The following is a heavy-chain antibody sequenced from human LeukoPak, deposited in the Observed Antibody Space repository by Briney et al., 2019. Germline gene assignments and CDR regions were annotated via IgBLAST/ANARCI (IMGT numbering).Heavy chain of an antibody. CDR3: ARVYSSGWNNLDY. CDR2: IYYSGST. D-gene: IGHD6-19*01. J-gene: IGHJ4*02. V-gene: IGHV4-39*01. Sequence: SETLSLTCTVSGGSISSSSYYWGWIRQPPGKGLEWIGSIYYSGSTYYNPSLKSRVTISVDTSKNQFSLKLSSVTAADTAVYYCARVYSSGWNNLDYWGQGTLVTVSS. CDR1: GGSISSSSYY.